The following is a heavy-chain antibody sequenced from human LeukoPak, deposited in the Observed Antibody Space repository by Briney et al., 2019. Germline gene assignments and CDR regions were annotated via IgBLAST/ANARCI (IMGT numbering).Heavy chain of an antibody. Sequence: SVKVSCKASGGTFSSYAISWVRQAPGQGLEWMGRIIPIFGTANYAQKFQGRVTITTDGSTSTAYMELSSLRSEDTAVYYCARWGYCSSTSCYGYFDYWGQGTLVTVSS. CDR1: GGTFSSYA. CDR3: ARWGYCSSTSCYGYFDY. J-gene: IGHJ4*02. V-gene: IGHV1-69*05. CDR2: IIPIFGTA. D-gene: IGHD2-2*01.